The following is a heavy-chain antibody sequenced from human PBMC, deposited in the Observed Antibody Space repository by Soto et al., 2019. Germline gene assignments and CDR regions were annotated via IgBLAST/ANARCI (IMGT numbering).Heavy chain of an antibody. CDR2: IYNSGNT. J-gene: IGHJ4*02. CDR1: GGSISRSSYY. D-gene: IGHD6-19*01. V-gene: IGHV4-39*02. Sequence: QLQLQESGPGQVKPSETLSLTCTVSGGSISRSSYYWGWIRQPPGEGLEWIGSIYNSGNTYYNPSLKSRVTISVDTSKNDFSLKLTSVTAADTAVYYCASRSSGWYGGFDYWGQGTLVTVSS. CDR3: ASRSSGWYGGFDY.